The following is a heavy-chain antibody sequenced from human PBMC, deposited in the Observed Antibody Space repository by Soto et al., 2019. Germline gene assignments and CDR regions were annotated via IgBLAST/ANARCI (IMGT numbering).Heavy chain of an antibody. CDR1: GFTFSNAW. J-gene: IGHJ5*02. V-gene: IGHV3-74*01. D-gene: IGHD3-9*01. CDR2: INSDGSST. CDR3: AKAYDILTGYYLSWFDP. Sequence: PGGSLRLSFAASGFTFSNAWMNWVRQAPGKGLEWVGRINSDGSSTSYADSVKGRFTISRDNAKNSLYLQMNSLRAEDTALYYCAKAYDILTGYYLSWFDPWGQGTLVTVSS.